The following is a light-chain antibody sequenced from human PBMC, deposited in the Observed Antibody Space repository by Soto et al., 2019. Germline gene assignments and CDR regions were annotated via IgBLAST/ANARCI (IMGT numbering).Light chain of an antibody. CDR2: AAS. V-gene: IGKV1-12*01. J-gene: IGKJ2*01. Sequence: DTQMTQSPSSVSASVGDRVTITCRASQGISSWLAWYQQKPGKAPKLLIYAASSLQSGVPSRFSGSGSGTDFTLTISRLEPEDFAVYYCQLYDSPSYTFGQGTKVDI. CDR1: QGISSW. CDR3: QLYDSPSYT.